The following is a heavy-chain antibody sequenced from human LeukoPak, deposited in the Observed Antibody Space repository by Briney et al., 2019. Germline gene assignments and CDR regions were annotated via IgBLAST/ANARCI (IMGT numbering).Heavy chain of an antibody. J-gene: IGHJ6*03. V-gene: IGHV4-4*07. CDR2: IYTSGST. Sequence: PSETLSLTCTVSGGSISSYYWSWIRQPAGKGLEWIGRIYTSGSTNYNPSLKSRVTMSVDTSKNQFSLKLSSVTAADTAVYYCARVLAAAGASYYHYYTDVWGKGTTVTVSS. CDR3: ARVLAAAGASYYHYYTDV. CDR1: GGSISSYY. D-gene: IGHD6-13*01.